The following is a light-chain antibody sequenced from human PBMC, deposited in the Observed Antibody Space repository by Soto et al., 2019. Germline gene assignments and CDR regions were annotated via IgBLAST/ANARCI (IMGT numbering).Light chain of an antibody. CDR1: SSDVGSYNL. J-gene: IGLJ1*01. CDR3: CSYAGSSALYV. Sequence: QSVLTQPASVSGSPGPSITISCTGTSSDVGSYNLVSWYQQHPGKAPKLMIYEGSKRPSGVSNRFSGSKSGNTASLTISGLQAEDEADYYCCSYAGSSALYVFGTGTKVTVL. V-gene: IGLV2-23*01. CDR2: EGS.